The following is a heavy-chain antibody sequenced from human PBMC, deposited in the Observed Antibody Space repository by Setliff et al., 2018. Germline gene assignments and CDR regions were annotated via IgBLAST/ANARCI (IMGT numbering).Heavy chain of an antibody. Sequence: SSETLSLTCSVSGDSMSFSYWSWIRQPPGKGLEWIGYIYYSGSTDSHPSLKSRVSISIDTSKNQFSLKLNSVTAADMAVYYCAREQWLDPPGYYYMDVWAKGTTVTVSS. CDR2: IYYSGST. V-gene: IGHV4-59*12. D-gene: IGHD6-19*01. J-gene: IGHJ6*03. CDR3: AREQWLDPPGYYYMDV. CDR1: GDSMSFSY.